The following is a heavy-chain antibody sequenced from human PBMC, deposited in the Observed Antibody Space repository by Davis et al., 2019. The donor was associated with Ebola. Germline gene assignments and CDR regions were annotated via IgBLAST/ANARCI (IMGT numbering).Heavy chain of an antibody. CDR1: GFTFSSYW. J-gene: IGHJ4*02. CDR3: ATDTSGYYRV. D-gene: IGHD3-22*01. CDR2: IKQDGSEK. V-gene: IGHV3-7*01. Sequence: PGGSLRLSCAASGFTFSSYWMSWVRQAPGKGLEWVANIKQDGSEKYYVDSVKGRFTISRDNAKNSLYLQMSSLGAEDTAVYHCATDTSGYYRVWGQGTLVTVSS.